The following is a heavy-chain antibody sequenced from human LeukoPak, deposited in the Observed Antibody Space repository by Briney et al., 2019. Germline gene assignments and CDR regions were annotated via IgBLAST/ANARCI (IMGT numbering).Heavy chain of an antibody. D-gene: IGHD1-26*01. CDR2: INHSGST. Sequence: SETLSLTCTVSGGSISRYYWSWIRQPPGKGLEWIGEINHSGSTNYNPSLKSRVTISVDTSKNQFSLKLSSVTAADTAVYYCARGSGSYPGWGQGTLVTVSS. J-gene: IGHJ4*02. V-gene: IGHV4-34*01. CDR1: GGSISRYY. CDR3: ARGSGSYPG.